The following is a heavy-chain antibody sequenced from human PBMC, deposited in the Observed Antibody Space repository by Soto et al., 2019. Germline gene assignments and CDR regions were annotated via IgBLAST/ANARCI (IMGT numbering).Heavy chain of an antibody. CDR2: ISYGGRNE. CDR1: GFTFNSYA. V-gene: IGHV3-30*04. J-gene: IGHJ5*02. CDR3: AREGGTYYGGPNWFDP. D-gene: IGHD1-26*01. Sequence: PGGSLRLSCVASGFTFNSYAMHWVRQAPDKGLEWVAVISYGGRNEFYADSVEGRFTISRDNSKNTLYLEMNSLRAEDTAVYYCAREGGTYYGGPNWFDPWSQGTLVTVSS.